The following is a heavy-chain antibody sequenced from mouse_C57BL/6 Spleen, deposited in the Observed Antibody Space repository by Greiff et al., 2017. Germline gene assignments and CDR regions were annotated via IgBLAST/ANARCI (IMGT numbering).Heavy chain of an antibody. J-gene: IGHJ2*01. Sequence: EVQLVESGGDLVKPGGSLKLSCAASGFTFSSYGMSWVRQTPDKRLEWVATISSGGSYTYYPDSVKGRFTISRDNAKNTLYLQMSSLKSEDTAMYYCARHGGLRQDFDYWGQGTTLTVSS. CDR3: ARHGGLRQDFDY. V-gene: IGHV5-6*01. CDR2: ISSGGSYT. D-gene: IGHD2-4*01. CDR1: GFTFSSYG.